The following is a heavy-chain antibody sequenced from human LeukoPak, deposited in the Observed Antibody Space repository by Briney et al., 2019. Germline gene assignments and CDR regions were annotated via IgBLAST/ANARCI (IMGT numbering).Heavy chain of an antibody. CDR1: GFIFSTYA. CDR3: ATPVRFGEPRYRYYMDV. D-gene: IGHD3-10*01. V-gene: IGHV3-23*01. J-gene: IGHJ6*03. CDR2: ISSSGGYT. Sequence: PGGSLRLSCAASGFIFSTYAMSWVRQAPGKGLEWVSAISSSGGYTYYADSVKGRFTISRDNSKNTLYLQMNSLKTEDTAVYYCATPVRFGEPRYRYYMDVWGKGTTVTVSS.